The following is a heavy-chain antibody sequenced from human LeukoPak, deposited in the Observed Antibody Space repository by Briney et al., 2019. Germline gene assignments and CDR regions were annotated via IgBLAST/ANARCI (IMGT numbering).Heavy chain of an antibody. V-gene: IGHV3-11*01. CDR3: ARDFDASSSHFDY. D-gene: IGHD6-6*01. CDR1: GGSISSYY. CDR2: ISSSGSTI. Sequence: LSLTCTVSGGSISSYYMSWIRQAPGKGLEWVSYISSSGSTIYYADSVKGRFTISRDNAKNSLYLQMNSLRAEDTAVYYCARDFDASSSHFDYWGQGTLVTVSS. J-gene: IGHJ4*02.